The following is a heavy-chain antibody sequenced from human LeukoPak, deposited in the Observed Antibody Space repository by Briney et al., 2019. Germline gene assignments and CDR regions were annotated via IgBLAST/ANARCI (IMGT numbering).Heavy chain of an antibody. Sequence: GGSLRLSCAASGFTFSSYEMNWVRQAPGKGLEWVSYISSSGSTIYYADSVKGRFTISRDNAKNSLYLQMNSLRAEDTAVYYCARGNYGYYYGMDVWGQGTTVTVSS. CDR3: ARGNYGYYYGMDV. CDR1: GFTFSSYE. V-gene: IGHV3-48*03. J-gene: IGHJ6*02. D-gene: IGHD4-11*01. CDR2: ISSSGSTI.